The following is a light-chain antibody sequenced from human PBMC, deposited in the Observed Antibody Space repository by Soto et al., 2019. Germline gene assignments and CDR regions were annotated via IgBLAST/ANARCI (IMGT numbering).Light chain of an antibody. V-gene: IGLV2-14*01. J-gene: IGLJ1*01. CDR1: SSDVGGYNY. Sequence: QSALTQPASVSGSPGQSITISCTGTSSDVGGYNYVSWYQQHPGTAPKLLVYTNNNRPSGVPDRFSGSKSGTSASLAITGLQAEDEADYYCQSYDSRLSAYVFGTGTKLTVL. CDR3: QSYDSRLSAYV. CDR2: TNN.